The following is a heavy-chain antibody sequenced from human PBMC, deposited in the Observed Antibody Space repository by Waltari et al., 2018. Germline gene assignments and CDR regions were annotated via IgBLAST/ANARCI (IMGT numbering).Heavy chain of an antibody. D-gene: IGHD2-15*01. CDR1: GGPISSSSHY. J-gene: IGHJ4*02. CDR2: IYYSEST. CDR3: ARDLTSLVVVTEPYFDY. V-gene: IGHV4-39*07. Sequence: QLQLQESGPGLVKPSETLSLTCTVSGGPISSSSHYWGWIRQPPGKGLEWIGGIYYSESTYYNPALKSRVTMSVDTSKNQFSLKLSSVTAADTAVYYCARDLTSLVVVTEPYFDYCGQGTLVTVSS.